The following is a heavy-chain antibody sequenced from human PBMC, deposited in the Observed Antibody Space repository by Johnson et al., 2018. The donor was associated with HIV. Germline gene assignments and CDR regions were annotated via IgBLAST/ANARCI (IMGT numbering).Heavy chain of an antibody. J-gene: IGHJ3*02. Sequence: QVQLVESGGGLVQPGGSLRLSCAASGFTFSSYGMHWVRQAPGKGLEWVAVIWYDGSNKYYADSVKGRFTISRDNSKNTLYLQMNSLRAEDTALYYCASRMYSGSSGGAFEIWGQGTMVTVSS. CDR2: IWYDGSNK. CDR3: ASRMYSGSSGGAFEI. D-gene: IGHD1-26*01. CDR1: GFTFSSYG. V-gene: IGHV3-33*08.